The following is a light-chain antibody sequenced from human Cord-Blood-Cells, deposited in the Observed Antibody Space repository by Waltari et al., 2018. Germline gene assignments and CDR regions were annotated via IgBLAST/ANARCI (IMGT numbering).Light chain of an antibody. V-gene: IGLV2-11*01. CDR1: SRVVGGYNY. CDR3: CSYAGSYSYV. J-gene: IGLJ1*01. CDR2: DVS. Sequence: FALTQPRSVSGSSGQAVTISWTGTSRVVGGYNYFSWYQQHPGKAPKLMIYDVSKRPSGVPDRFSGSKSGNTASLTISGLQAEDEADYYCCSYAGSYSYVFGTGTKVTVL.